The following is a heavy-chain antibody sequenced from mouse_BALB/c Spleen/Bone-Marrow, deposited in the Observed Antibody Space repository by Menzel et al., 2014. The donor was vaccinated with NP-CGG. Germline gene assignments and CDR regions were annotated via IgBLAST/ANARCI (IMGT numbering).Heavy chain of an antibody. V-gene: IGHV7-3*02. J-gene: IGHJ2*01. CDR2: IRNKANGYTT. Sequence: EVQVVESGGGLVQPGGSLRLSCATSGFTFTDYYMNWVRQPPGKALEWLGFIRNKANGYTTEYSASVKGRFTISRDNSQSILYLQMNTLRAEDSATYYCARDKGGILFDYWGQGTTRTVSS. CDR1: GFTFTDYY. CDR3: ARDKGGILFDY. D-gene: IGHD1-1*02.